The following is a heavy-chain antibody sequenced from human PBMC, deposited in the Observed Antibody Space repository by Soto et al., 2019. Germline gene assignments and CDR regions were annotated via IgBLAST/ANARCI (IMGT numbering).Heavy chain of an antibody. CDR3: ATSGYNYGPFDY. Sequence: SAKLSCKASGDTFENYAISWLRQAPGQGLEWMGGIIPIFGKTDYAQTFHGRVTINGDESTYTAHMELRGLRSDDTALYYCATSGYNYGPFDYWGRGLLVTVSS. CDR2: IIPIFGKT. CDR1: GDTFENYA. V-gene: IGHV1-69*13. J-gene: IGHJ4*01. D-gene: IGHD2-15*01.